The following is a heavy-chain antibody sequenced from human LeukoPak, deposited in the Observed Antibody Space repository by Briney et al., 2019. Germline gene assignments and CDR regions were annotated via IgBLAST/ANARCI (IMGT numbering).Heavy chain of an antibody. CDR3: ARVDATSLAVHY. CDR1: GYTFTRYY. CDR2: INPNTGGT. J-gene: IGHJ4*02. Sequence: GASVKVSCKTSGYTFTRYYLNWVRQAPGQGLECMGRINPNTGGTDSGQKFQGRVTMTRDTSISTAYMELSSLTFDDTAVYYCARVDATSLAVHYWGQGTLVTVSS. V-gene: IGHV1-2*02. D-gene: IGHD6-19*01.